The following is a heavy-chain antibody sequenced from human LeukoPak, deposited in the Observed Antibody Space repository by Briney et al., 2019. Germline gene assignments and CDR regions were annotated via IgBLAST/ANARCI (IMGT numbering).Heavy chain of an antibody. V-gene: IGHV3-23*01. CDR3: AKARYSDYGSGRPPFMDV. D-gene: IGHD3-10*01. J-gene: IGHJ6*01. CDR2: ISNTGSDT. CDR1: VFTFSNYA. Sequence: PGGSLRLSCAASVFTFSNYAMRWVPQAPGKGLEWLSTISNTGSDTYYADSVQGRFTISRDNSENTLYPQMKHLRAEDTAIHYCAKARYSDYGSGRPPFMDVWGQGTTVAVSS.